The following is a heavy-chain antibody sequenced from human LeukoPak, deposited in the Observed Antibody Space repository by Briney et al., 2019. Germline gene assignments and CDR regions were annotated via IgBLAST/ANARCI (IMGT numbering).Heavy chain of an antibody. Sequence: GGPLRLSSAAPGTPLSSYSMSGGRRPPGKGLKGGLRIYGSTGSTNHAFSDKVRFTISRANSKASLYLQMNSLSAAATSVYYCAKDWAYSKGWFSHWGQGTLVTVSS. V-gene: IGHV3-23*01. J-gene: IGHJ4*02. CDR2: IYGSTGST. CDR1: GTPLSSYS. D-gene: IGHD1-26*01. CDR3: AKDWAYSKGWFSH.